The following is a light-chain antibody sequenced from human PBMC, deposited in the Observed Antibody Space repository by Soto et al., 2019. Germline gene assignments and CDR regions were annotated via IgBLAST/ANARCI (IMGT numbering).Light chain of an antibody. V-gene: IGKV1-39*01. CDR3: QQSYSTPRT. Sequence: DIQMTQSPSSLSTSVGDRVTITCRASQTISDYLNWYQQKPGKAPKLLIYAASSLQSGVPSRFSGSGSGTDFTLTISSLQPEDFATYYCQQSYSTPRTFGQGTNVDNK. CDR2: AAS. CDR1: QTISDY. J-gene: IGKJ1*01.